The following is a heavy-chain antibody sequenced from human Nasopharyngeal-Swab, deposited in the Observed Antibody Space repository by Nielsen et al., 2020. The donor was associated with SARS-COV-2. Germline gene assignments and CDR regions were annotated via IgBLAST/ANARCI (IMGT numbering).Heavy chain of an antibody. Sequence: GESLKISCAASGFTFDDYGMSWVRQAPGKGLEWVSGINWNGGSTGYADSVKGRFTISRDNAKNSLYLQMNSLRAEDTALYYCAREVPLTIFGVVIPSHDAFDIWGQGTMVTVSS. D-gene: IGHD3-3*01. J-gene: IGHJ3*02. V-gene: IGHV3-20*04. CDR1: GFTFDDYG. CDR3: AREVPLTIFGVVIPSHDAFDI. CDR2: INWNGGST.